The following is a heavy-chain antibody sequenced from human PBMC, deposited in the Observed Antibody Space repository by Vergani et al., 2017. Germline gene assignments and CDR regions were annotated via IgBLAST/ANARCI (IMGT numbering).Heavy chain of an antibody. CDR3: ARVNTETNGHLYYYYYMDV. J-gene: IGHJ6*03. CDR2: IDHTGRP. CDR1: GESFTSYH. V-gene: IGHV4-34*01. Sequence: QVQLQQWGGGLLKPSETLSLTCVVNGESFTSYHWTWIRQSPGEGLEWVGDIDHTGRPDYNPSLKSRLTMSVDKSRNQFPLTLNFVTATDTAIYFCARVNTETNGHLYYYYYMDVWGQGTAVTVS. D-gene: IGHD4-11*01.